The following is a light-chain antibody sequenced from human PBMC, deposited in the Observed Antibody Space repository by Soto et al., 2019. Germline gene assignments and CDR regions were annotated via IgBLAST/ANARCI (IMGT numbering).Light chain of an antibody. V-gene: IGKV3-11*01. CDR3: QQRNIWPPVT. CDR2: GAF. CDR1: QSVSSN. J-gene: IGKJ1*01. Sequence: DIVLTQSPGTLSLSPGERATVSCRASQSVSSNLAWYQQKPGQAPRLLIYGAFNRATGIPARFSGSGSGTDFTLTISSLEPEDSAVYYCQQRNIWPPVTFGHGTKVDI.